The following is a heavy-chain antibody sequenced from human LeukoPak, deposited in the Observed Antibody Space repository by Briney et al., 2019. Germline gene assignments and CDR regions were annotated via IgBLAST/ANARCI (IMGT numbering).Heavy chain of an antibody. D-gene: IGHD3-10*01. J-gene: IGHJ5*02. Sequence: ASVKVSCKASGYTFIDYYMHWVRQAPGQGLEWMGWINPNSGGTNYAQNFQGRVTMTRDTSIKTVYMELSRLRSDDTAVYYCANTYALGNYYKGGFDPWGQGTLVTVSS. CDR1: GYTFIDYY. V-gene: IGHV1-2*02. CDR2: INPNSGGT. CDR3: ANTYALGNYYKGGFDP.